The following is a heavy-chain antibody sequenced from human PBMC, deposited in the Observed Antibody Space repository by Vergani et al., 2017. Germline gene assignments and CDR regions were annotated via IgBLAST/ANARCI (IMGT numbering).Heavy chain of an antibody. V-gene: IGHV3-9*01. D-gene: IGHD3-22*01. Sequence: EVQLVESGGGLVQPGRSLRLSCAASGFTFDDYAMHWVRQAPGKGLEWVSGISWNSGSIGYADSVKGRFTISRDNAKNSLYLQMNSLRAEDTALYYCAKGRRYYYDSSGRSPNNXFDPWGQGTLVTVSS. J-gene: IGHJ5*02. CDR3: AKGRRYYYDSSGRSPNNXFDP. CDR2: ISWNSGSI. CDR1: GFTFDDYA.